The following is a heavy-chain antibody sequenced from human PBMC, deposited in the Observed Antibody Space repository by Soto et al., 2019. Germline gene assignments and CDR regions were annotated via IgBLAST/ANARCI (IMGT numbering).Heavy chain of an antibody. V-gene: IGHV3-30*03. D-gene: IGHD6-19*01. CDR2: VSHDGRNT. J-gene: IGHJ4*02. CDR1: GFTFSDYA. Sequence: VQLVESGGGVVQPGRSLRLSCAASGFTFSDYAMHWVRQAPGKGLEWVAVVSHDGRNTHYADSVKGRFTISRHSSKNTVSLETTSLRAEDTAVYYCARGGRQWLVTSDSNSWGQGALVTVSS. CDR3: ARGGRQWLVTSDSNS.